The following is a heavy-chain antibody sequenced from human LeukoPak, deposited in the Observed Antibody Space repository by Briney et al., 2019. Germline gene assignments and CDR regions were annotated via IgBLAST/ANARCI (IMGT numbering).Heavy chain of an antibody. V-gene: IGHV4-59*01. Sequence: PSETLSLTCTVSGGSISSYYWSWIRQPPGKGLEWIGYIYYSGGTNCNPSLESRVTISVDTSKNQFSLNLSSVTAADTAVYYCARGNSYNYGDFDYWGQGTLVTVSS. CDR2: IYYSGGT. CDR1: GGSISSYY. J-gene: IGHJ4*02. D-gene: IGHD3-22*01. CDR3: ARGNSYNYGDFDY.